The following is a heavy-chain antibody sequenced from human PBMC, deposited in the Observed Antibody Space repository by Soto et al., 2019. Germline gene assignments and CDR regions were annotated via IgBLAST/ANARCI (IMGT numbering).Heavy chain of an antibody. J-gene: IGHJ5*02. CDR2: IVASGVTT. V-gene: IGHV3-23*01. CDR1: GFTFSSYA. CDR3: AKVGFGFLEWAPPRPSGDP. Sequence: SLRLSCAVSGFTFSSYAMTWVRQAPGKGLEWVSGIVASGVTTYYADSVKGRFTISRDNSKNTLYLQMNSLRAEDTAVYYCAKVGFGFLEWAPPRPSGDPWGQGTLVTVSS. D-gene: IGHD3-3*01.